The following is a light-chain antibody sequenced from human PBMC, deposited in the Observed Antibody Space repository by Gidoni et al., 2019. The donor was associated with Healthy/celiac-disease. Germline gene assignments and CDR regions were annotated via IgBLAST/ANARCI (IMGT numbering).Light chain of an antibody. V-gene: IGKV1-39*01. CDR1: QSISSY. J-gene: IGKJ1*01. CDR2: AAS. CDR3: QQSYSTPPT. Sequence: DIQMTQSPSSLSASVGDRVTITCRASQSISSYLNWYQQKPGKAPKLLIYAASSLQSGVPSRFSGIGSGTDFTLTISSLQPEDFATYYCQQSYSTPPTFXXXTKVEIK.